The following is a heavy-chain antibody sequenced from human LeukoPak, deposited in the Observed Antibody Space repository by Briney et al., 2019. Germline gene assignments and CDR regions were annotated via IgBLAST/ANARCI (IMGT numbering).Heavy chain of an antibody. V-gene: IGHV3-21*01. D-gene: IGHD3-10*01. J-gene: IGHJ5*02. CDR1: GFTFSSYS. Sequence: GGSLRLSCAASGFTFSSYSMNWVRQAQGKGLEWVSFISSSSGYIYYADSVKGRFTISRDNAKNSLYLQMNSLRAEDTAVYYCARVWFGESGWFDPWGQGTLVTVSS. CDR2: ISSSSGYI. CDR3: ARVWFGESGWFDP.